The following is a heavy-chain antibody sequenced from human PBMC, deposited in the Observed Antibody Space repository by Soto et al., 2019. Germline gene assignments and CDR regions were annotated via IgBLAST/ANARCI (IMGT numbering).Heavy chain of an antibody. J-gene: IGHJ4*02. D-gene: IGHD5-18*01. Sequence: QVQLVQSGAEVKKPGSSVKVSCKASGGTFSSYAISWVLQAPGQGLEWMGGIIPIFGTANYDQKFQGRVTINADESTSTAYMELSSLRSDDTAVYYCARAPIGHTAMVYYFDYWGQGTLVTVAS. V-gene: IGHV1-69*12. CDR3: ARAPIGHTAMVYYFDY. CDR1: GGTFSSYA. CDR2: IIPIFGTA.